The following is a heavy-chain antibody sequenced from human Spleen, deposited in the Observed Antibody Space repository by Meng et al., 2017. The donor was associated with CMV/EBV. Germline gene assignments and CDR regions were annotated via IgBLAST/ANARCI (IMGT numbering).Heavy chain of an antibody. D-gene: IGHD2-2*01. CDR1: GCTFRSYA. J-gene: IGHJ3*02. CDR2: VIPILGIE. CDR3: SRAGFGSEEYCSSTSCYGGFDI. Sequence: SVKVSCKASGCTFRSYAISWVRQAPGQGFEWMGGVIPILGIENYTQTFQGRITITADKSTSTACMELSNLKSEDTAVYYCSRAGFGSEEYCSSTSCYGGFDIWGQGTMVTVSS. V-gene: IGHV1-69*10.